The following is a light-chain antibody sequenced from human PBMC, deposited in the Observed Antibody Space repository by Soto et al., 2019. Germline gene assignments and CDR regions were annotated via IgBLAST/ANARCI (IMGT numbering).Light chain of an antibody. Sequence: QLVLTQSPSASASLGASVKLTCTLSSGHSSYAIAWHQQQPEKGPRYLMKLNSDGSHSQGDGIPDRFSGSSSGAERYLTISSLQSEDEADYYCPTWGTGIWVFGGGTKLTVL. CDR3: PTWGTGIWV. J-gene: IGLJ3*02. CDR1: SGHSSYA. CDR2: LNSDGSH. V-gene: IGLV4-69*01.